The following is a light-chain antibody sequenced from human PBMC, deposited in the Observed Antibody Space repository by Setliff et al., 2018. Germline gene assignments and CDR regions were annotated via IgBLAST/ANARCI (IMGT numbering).Light chain of an antibody. V-gene: IGLV2-14*03. Sequence: QSVLTQPASVSGSPGQSITISCTGTGSDVGGYDYISWYQLHPGKVPKLMIYDVINRPSGVSDRFSGSKSGNTASLTIPGLQAEDEATYYCISYLYSQTLYVFGTGTKVTVL. CDR1: GSDVGGYDY. CDR3: ISYLYSQTLYV. CDR2: DVI. J-gene: IGLJ1*01.